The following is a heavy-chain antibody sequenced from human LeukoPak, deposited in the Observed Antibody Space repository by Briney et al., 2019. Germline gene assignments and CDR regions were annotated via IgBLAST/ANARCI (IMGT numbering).Heavy chain of an antibody. CDR1: GFTFSSYE. CDR3: AREAGLSSADYFDY. Sequence: GGSLRLSCAASGFTFSSYEMNWVRQAPGKGLEWVSYISSSGSTIYYADSVKGRFTISRDNAKNSLYLQMNSLRAEDTAVYYCAREAGLSSADYFDYRGQGTLVTVSS. J-gene: IGHJ4*02. V-gene: IGHV3-48*03. D-gene: IGHD6-25*01. CDR2: ISSSGSTI.